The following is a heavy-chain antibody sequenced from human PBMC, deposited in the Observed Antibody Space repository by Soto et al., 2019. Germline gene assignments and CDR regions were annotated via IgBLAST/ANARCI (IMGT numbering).Heavy chain of an antibody. CDR1: GFTFNNYW. CDR3: ARIRKGIAPAWIDY. J-gene: IGHJ4*02. Sequence: GGSLRLSCAAPGFTFNNYWMYWVRQAPGMGLVWVSRVNSDGSNTTYADSVKGRFTISRDNAKNTLYLQMNSLRAEDTAVYYCARIRKGIAPAWIDYWGQGTLVTVSS. CDR2: VNSDGSNT. D-gene: IGHD6-13*01. V-gene: IGHV3-74*01.